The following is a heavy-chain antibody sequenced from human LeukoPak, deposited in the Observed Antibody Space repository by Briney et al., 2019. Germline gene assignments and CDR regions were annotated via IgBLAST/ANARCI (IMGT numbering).Heavy chain of an antibody. CDR3: AKDPDYSNYVTPGDY. J-gene: IGHJ4*02. Sequence: PGRSLRLSCAASGFTFSSHATSWVRQAPGKGLEWVSAISGSGGSTYYADSVKGRFTISRDNSKNTLYLQMNSLRAEDTAVYYCAKDPDYSNYVTPGDYWGQGTLVTVSS. CDR2: ISGSGGST. CDR1: GFTFSSHA. V-gene: IGHV3-23*01. D-gene: IGHD4-11*01.